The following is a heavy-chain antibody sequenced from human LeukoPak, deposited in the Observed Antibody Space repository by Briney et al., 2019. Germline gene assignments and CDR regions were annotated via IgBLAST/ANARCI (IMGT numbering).Heavy chain of an antibody. CDR1: GYTFTSYD. Sequence: ASVKVSCKASGYTFTSYDINWVRQATGQGLEWMGWMNPNSGNTGSAQKFQGRVTMTRNTSISTAYMELSSLRSEDTAVYYCARVVPAAISYAFDIWGQGTMVTVSS. J-gene: IGHJ3*02. CDR3: ARVVPAAISYAFDI. V-gene: IGHV1-8*01. D-gene: IGHD2-2*01. CDR2: MNPNSGNT.